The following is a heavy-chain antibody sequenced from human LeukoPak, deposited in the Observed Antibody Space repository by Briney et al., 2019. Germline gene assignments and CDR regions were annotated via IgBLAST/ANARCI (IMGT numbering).Heavy chain of an antibody. J-gene: IGHJ5*02. Sequence: SETLSLTCTVSGNSISSDDYYWSWIRQPPGKGLEWYRYIYYSGSTNYNPSLRSRATISVDTTKNQFSLKLSTVTAADTAVYYCARSGSYRLNWFDPWGQGTLVTVSS. CDR2: IYYSGST. D-gene: IGHD1-26*01. V-gene: IGHV4-61*08. CDR3: ARSGSYRLNWFDP. CDR1: GNSISSDDYY.